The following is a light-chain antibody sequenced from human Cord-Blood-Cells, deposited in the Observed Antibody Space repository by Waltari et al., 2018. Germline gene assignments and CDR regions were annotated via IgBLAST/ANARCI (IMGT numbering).Light chain of an antibody. Sequence: EIVLTHSPATLSLSPWERATLSCSTSHSVSSSYLPWYHQKPGQSPRLLIYGASSRDTGIPDRFSGSGSGTDFTLTISRLEPEDFAVYYWQQYGSSPHSFGQGTKLEIK. V-gene: IGKV3-20*01. CDR2: GAS. CDR3: QQYGSSPHS. J-gene: IGKJ2*03. CDR1: HSVSSSY.